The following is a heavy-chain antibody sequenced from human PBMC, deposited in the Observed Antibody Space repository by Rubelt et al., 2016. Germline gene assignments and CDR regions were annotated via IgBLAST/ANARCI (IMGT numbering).Heavy chain of an antibody. D-gene: IGHD4-17*01. CDR1: GYTFTSYY. J-gene: IGHJ4*02. V-gene: IGHV1-46*01. CDR2: INPSGGST. Sequence: QVQLVQSGAEVKKPGASVKVSCKASGYTFTSYYMHWVRQAPVQGLEWMGIINPSGGSTSYAQKFQGRGTMTRDTSTRTVYMELSRLRSEDTAVYYCARAASTVTTLLDLGYWGQGTLVTVSS. CDR3: ARAASTVTTLLDLGY.